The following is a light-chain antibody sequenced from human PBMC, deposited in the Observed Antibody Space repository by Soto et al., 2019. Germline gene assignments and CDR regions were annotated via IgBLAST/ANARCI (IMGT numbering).Light chain of an antibody. CDR2: AAS. J-gene: IGKJ1*01. CDR3: QQLNNYPRT. V-gene: IGKV1-5*01. CDR1: QSISSW. Sequence: DIQMTQSPSTLSASVGDRVTITCRASQSISSWLAWCQQKPGKAPKLLISAASTLQSGVPSRFSGSGSGTEFTLTITSLQPEDFATYYCQQLNNYPRTFGQGTKVDIK.